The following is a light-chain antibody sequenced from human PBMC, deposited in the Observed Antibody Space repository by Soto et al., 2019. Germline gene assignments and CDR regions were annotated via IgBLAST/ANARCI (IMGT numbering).Light chain of an antibody. CDR1: NNDIGRYAT. V-gene: IGLV2-14*01. CDR3: GSYTASDPWV. J-gene: IGLJ3*02. Sequence: QSALTQPASVSGSLGQSITISCTGTNNDIGRYATVSWYQHHPCKAPQLLIYEVSKLPSGVSHRFSGSRSGSTASLTISGLQAEDEADYFCGSYTASDPWVFGAGTKVTVL. CDR2: EVS.